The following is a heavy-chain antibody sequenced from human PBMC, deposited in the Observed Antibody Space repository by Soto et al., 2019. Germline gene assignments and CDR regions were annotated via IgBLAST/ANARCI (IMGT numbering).Heavy chain of an antibody. J-gene: IGHJ4*02. CDR3: ATGGTPIDY. CDR2: ISAYNGNT. V-gene: IGHV1-18*01. CDR1: GYTFTNFG. Sequence: QVQLVQSGAEVKKPGASVKVSCKTSGYTFTNFGLSWVRQAPGQGLEWMGGISAYNGNTNYAQNLQGRVTMTTGTSTSTAYMELRSLRSDDTAVYACATGGTPIDYWGQGTLVTVSS. D-gene: IGHD3-16*01.